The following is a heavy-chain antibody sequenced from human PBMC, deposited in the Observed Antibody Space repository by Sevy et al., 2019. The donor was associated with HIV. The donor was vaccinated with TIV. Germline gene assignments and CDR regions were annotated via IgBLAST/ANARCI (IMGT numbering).Heavy chain of an antibody. V-gene: IGHV3-21*01. CDR2: ISSSSSYI. CDR3: ARERGTRVVDY. Sequence: GESLKISCAASGFTFSSYSMNWVRQAPGKGLEWVSSISSSSSYIYYADSVRGRFTISRDNAKNSLYLQMNSLRAEDTAVYYCARERGTRVVDYWGQGTLVTVSS. D-gene: IGHD1-1*01. CDR1: GFTFSSYS. J-gene: IGHJ4*02.